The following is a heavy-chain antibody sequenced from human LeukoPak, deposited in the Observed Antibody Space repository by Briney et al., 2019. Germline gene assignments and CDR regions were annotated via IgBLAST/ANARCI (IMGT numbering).Heavy chain of an antibody. D-gene: IGHD3-9*01. Sequence: GGSLRLSCAASGFTFSSYAMHSVRQAPGKGLEYVSAISSNGGSTYYANSVKGRFTISRDNSKNTLYLQMGSLRAEDMAVYYCARDGDYDILTGYYTRFDYWGQGTLVTVSS. V-gene: IGHV3-64*01. CDR1: GFTFSSYA. CDR3: ARDGDYDILTGYYTRFDY. J-gene: IGHJ4*02. CDR2: ISSNGGST.